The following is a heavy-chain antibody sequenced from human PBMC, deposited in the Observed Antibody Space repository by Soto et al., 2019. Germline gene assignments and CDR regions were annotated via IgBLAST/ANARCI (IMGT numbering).Heavy chain of an antibody. CDR2: INHSGTT. CDR3: ARGSSSPNYYDSSGPFDY. D-gene: IGHD3-22*01. CDR1: GGSFRGYY. V-gene: IGHV4-34*01. Sequence: SETLSLTCAVYGGSFRGYYWSWIRQPPGKGLEWIGEINHSGTTNYNPYLKSRVTISVDTSKNQFSLTLSSVTAADTAVYYCARGSSSPNYYDSSGPFDYGGQGTLVTVSS. J-gene: IGHJ4*02.